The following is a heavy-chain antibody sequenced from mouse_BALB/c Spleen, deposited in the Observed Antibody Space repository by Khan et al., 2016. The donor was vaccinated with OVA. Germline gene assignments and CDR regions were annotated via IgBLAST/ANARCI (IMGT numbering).Heavy chain of an antibody. D-gene: IGHD2-14*01. Sequence: QVQLQQSGAELARPGASVKMSCKASGYTFTSYTIHWIKLRPGQGLEWIGYINTSNGYTNYNQKFKDKATLTADKSSTTFYMQLSSHTSDDSAVYNCVRAGDYYRNDGWFAYWGQGTLVTVSA. J-gene: IGHJ3*01. CDR1: GYTFTSYT. CDR3: VRAGDYYRNDGWFAY. V-gene: IGHV1-4*01. CDR2: INTSNGYT.